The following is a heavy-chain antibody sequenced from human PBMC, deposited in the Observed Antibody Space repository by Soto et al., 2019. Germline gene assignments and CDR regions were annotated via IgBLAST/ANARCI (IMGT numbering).Heavy chain of an antibody. J-gene: IGHJ4*02. Sequence: GGPLSLSCSASGFSFGSYAMGWVRQAPGKGLEGVSFISGSGSSTYHADSVKGRFSVSRDNSKNALYLQMNSLRGEDAALYYCVKTPSGGAPDWGQGTLVTFSS. V-gene: IGHV3-23*01. D-gene: IGHD1-26*01. CDR2: ISGSGSST. CDR3: VKTPSGGAPD. CDR1: GFSFGSYA.